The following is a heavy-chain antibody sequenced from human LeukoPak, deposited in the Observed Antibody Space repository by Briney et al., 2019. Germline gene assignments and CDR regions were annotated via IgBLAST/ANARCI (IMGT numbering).Heavy chain of an antibody. D-gene: IGHD1-7*01. CDR3: ARDLGITGTYDNHCFDY. J-gene: IGHJ4*02. CDR1: GGTFSSYA. Sequence: ASVKVSCRASGGTFSSYAISWVRQAPGQGLEWMGRFIPIFGTANYAQKFQGRVSITTDESTSTAYMQLSSLRSEDTAMYYCARDLGITGTYDNHCFDYWGQGTLVTVSS. CDR2: FIPIFGTA. V-gene: IGHV1-69*05.